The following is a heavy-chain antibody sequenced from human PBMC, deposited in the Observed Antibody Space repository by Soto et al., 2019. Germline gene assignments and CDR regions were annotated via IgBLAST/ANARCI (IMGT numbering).Heavy chain of an antibody. V-gene: IGHV3-9*01. CDR2: VSWTNISL. D-gene: IGHD5-18*01. Sequence: GGSLRLSCAASGFTFGDYAMHWVRQVPGRGLEWVSGVSWTNISLGYADSVKGRFTISRDNAKNSLYLQMNSLRREDTAFYYCAKDRNTAMVTGDFDYWGHGTLVTVSS. CDR1: GFTFGDYA. CDR3: AKDRNTAMVTGDFDY. J-gene: IGHJ4*01.